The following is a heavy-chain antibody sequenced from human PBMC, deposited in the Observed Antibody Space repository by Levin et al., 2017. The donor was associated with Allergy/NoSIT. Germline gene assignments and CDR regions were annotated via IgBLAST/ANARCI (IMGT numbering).Heavy chain of an antibody. Sequence: LRLSCKVSGGSISSGSYYWSWIRQPAAKGLEWIGRIYSSGSANYNPSLKSRVTISVDTSKNHFSLKLSSVTAADTAVYYCARAEVGSEHWGQGTLVTVTS. CDR3: ARAEVGSEH. D-gene: IGHD3-10*01. V-gene: IGHV4-61*02. CDR2: IYSSGSA. CDR1: GGSISSGSYY. J-gene: IGHJ4*02.